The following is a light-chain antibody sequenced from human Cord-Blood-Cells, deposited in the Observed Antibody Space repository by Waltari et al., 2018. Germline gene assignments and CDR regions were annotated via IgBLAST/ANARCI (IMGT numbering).Light chain of an antibody. Sequence: QPVLTPSSSASASLGSSVKHTCTLSSGHSSYIIAWHQQQPGKAPRYLMKLEGSGSYNKGSGGPDRFSGSSSGADRYLTISNLQSEDGADYYCETWDSSTWVFGVGAKLTVL. CDR2: LEGSGSY. V-gene: IGLV4-60*03. CDR3: ETWDSSTWV. J-gene: IGLJ3*02. CDR1: SGHSSYI.